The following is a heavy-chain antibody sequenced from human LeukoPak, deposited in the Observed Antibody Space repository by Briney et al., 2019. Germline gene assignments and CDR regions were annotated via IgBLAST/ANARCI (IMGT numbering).Heavy chain of an antibody. J-gene: IGHJ6*02. CDR1: GYTFTSYG. CDR3: ARVAGWELLNYYYYGMDV. D-gene: IGHD1-26*01. Sequence: ASVKVSCKASGYTFTSYGISWVRQAPGQGLEWMGWISAYNGNTNYAQKLQGRVTMTTDTSTSTAYMELRSLRSDDTAVYYCARVAGWELLNYYYYGMDVWGQGTTVTASS. CDR2: ISAYNGNT. V-gene: IGHV1-18*01.